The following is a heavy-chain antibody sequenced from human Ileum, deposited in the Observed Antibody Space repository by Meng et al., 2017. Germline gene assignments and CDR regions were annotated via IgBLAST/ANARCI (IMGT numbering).Heavy chain of an antibody. CDR1: GDSFSTYG. CDR3: AREGDVDMSEVPSAVGMLAWFDP. CDR2: LIPILDVV. J-gene: IGHJ5*02. D-gene: IGHD2-2*03. V-gene: IGHV1-69*10. Sequence: SVKVSCKASGDSFSTYGINWIRQAPGQGLEWMGGLIPILDVVNYAQKFQGRLTITGDKSTSIAYMELSSLTSEDTAVYYCAREGDVDMSEVPSAVGMLAWFDPWGQGTLVTVSS.